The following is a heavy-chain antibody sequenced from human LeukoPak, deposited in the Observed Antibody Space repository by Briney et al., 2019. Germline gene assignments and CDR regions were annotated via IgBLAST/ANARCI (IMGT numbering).Heavy chain of an antibody. D-gene: IGHD6-13*01. Sequence: GGSLRLSCAASGFTFSSYRMNWVRQAPGKGLEWVSYISSSSSTIYYADSVKGRFTISRDNSKNTLYLQMNSLRAEDTAIYYCARAPGIAADENWFDPWGQGTLVTVSS. CDR1: GFTFSSYR. V-gene: IGHV3-48*01. J-gene: IGHJ5*02. CDR2: ISSSSSTI. CDR3: ARAPGIAADENWFDP.